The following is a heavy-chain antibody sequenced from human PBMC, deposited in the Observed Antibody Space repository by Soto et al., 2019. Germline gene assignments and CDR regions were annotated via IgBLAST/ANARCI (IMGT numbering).Heavy chain of an antibody. J-gene: IGHJ4*02. CDR3: GRGLPRTGTTYGY. Sequence: ASVKVSCKASGYTFTGYYMHWVRQAPGQGLEGMGWINPNSGGTNYAQKFQGRVTMTRDTSISTAYMELSRLRSDDTAVYYCGRGLPRTGTTYGYWGQGTLVTVSS. CDR2: INPNSGGT. CDR1: GYTFTGYY. V-gene: IGHV1-2*02. D-gene: IGHD1-7*01.